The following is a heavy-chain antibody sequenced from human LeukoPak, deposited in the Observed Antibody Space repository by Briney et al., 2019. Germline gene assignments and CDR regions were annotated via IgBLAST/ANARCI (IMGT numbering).Heavy chain of an antibody. J-gene: IGHJ6*02. D-gene: IGHD3-10*01. CDR3: ARLSSGSYYSYYYYYYGMDV. Sequence: SETLPLTCTVSGGSISSSSYYWGWIRQPPGKGLEWIGSIYYSGSTYYNPSLKSRVTISVDTSKNQFSLKLSSVTAADTAVYYCARLSSGSYYSYYYYYYGMDVWGQGTTVTVPS. CDR2: IYYSGST. V-gene: IGHV4-39*01. CDR1: GGSISSSSYY.